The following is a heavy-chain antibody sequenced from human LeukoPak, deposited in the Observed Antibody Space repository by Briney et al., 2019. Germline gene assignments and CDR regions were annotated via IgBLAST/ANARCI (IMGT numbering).Heavy chain of an antibody. CDR1: GYTFTNYD. CDR2: INPYDGNT. CDR3: ARGGGGWYFDL. J-gene: IGHJ2*01. V-gene: IGHV1-18*01. Sequence: GASVKVSCKASGYTFTNYDISWVRQASGQRLEWMGWINPYDGNTNYAQNLQSRVTMTTDTSTSTAYMELRSLRSDDTAVYYCARGGGGWYFDLWGRGTLVAVSS. D-gene: IGHD3-16*01.